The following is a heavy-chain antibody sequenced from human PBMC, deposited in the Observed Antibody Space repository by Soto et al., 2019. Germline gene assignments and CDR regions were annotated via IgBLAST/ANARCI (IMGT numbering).Heavy chain of an antibody. CDR3: AKDLGYFSGGSCGFDY. J-gene: IGHJ4*02. V-gene: IGHV4-30-4*01. D-gene: IGHD2-15*01. CDR1: GGSISSGDYY. Sequence: QVQLQESGPGLVKPSQTLSLTCTVSGGSISSGDYYWSWIRQPPGKGLEWIGYIYYSGSTYYNPSLKSRVTISVDTSKNQFSLKLSSVTAADTAVYYCAKDLGYFSGGSCGFDYWGQGTLVTVSS. CDR2: IYYSGST.